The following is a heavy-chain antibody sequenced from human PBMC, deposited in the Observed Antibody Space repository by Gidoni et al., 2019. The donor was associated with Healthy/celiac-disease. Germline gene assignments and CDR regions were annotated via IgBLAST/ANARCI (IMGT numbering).Heavy chain of an antibody. CDR1: GFTFSSYE. J-gene: IGHJ6*02. V-gene: IGHV3-48*03. CDR3: ARARGMDV. CDR2: ISSSGSTI. Sequence: EVQLAESGGGLVQPGGSLRLSCAASGFTFSSYEMNWVRQAPGKGLEWVSYISSSGSTIYYADSVKSRFNISRDNAKNALYLQMNSLRAEDTADYYCARARGMDVWGQGTTVTVSS.